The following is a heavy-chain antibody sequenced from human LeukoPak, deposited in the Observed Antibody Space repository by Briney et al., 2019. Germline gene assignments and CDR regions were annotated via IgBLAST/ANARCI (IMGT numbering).Heavy chain of an antibody. J-gene: IGHJ4*02. CDR2: IYSGGST. CDR3: ARGPCSGGSCYSFS. V-gene: IGHV3-66*01. D-gene: IGHD2-15*01. Sequence: GGSLRLSCAASGFTVSSNYMSWVRQAPGKGLEWVSVIYSGGSTYYADSVKGRFTISRDSSKNTLYLQMNSLRAEDTAVYYCARGPCSGGSCYSFSWGQGTLVTVSS. CDR1: GFTVSSNY.